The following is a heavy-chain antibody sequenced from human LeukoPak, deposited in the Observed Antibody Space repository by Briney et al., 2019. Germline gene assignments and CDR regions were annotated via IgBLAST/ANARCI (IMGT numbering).Heavy chain of an antibody. J-gene: IGHJ4*02. CDR1: GFTFSSYA. CDR2: ISGSGGNT. V-gene: IGHV3-23*01. Sequence: GGSLRLSCATSGFTFSSYAMNWVRQAPGKGLEWVSVISGSGGNTYYTDSVKGRFTISRDNSKNTLYLQMNSLRAEDTAVYYCAKVDSSGYYPYYFDYWGQGTLVTVSS. CDR3: AKVDSSGYYPYYFDY. D-gene: IGHD3-22*01.